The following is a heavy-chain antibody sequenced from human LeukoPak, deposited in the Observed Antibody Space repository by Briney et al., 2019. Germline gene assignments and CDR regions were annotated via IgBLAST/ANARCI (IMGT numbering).Heavy chain of an antibody. CDR2: ISYDGSNK. D-gene: IGHD5-24*01. CDR1: GFTFSSYG. J-gene: IGHJ5*01. Sequence: GGSLRLSCAASGFTFSSYGMHWVRQPPGKGMEWVAVISYDGSNKYYADSVKGLFTISRDNSKNTPYLQMNSLRAEDTAVYYCARDQYVATIGHDSWGQGTLVTVSS. CDR3: ARDQYVATIGHDS. V-gene: IGHV3-30*03.